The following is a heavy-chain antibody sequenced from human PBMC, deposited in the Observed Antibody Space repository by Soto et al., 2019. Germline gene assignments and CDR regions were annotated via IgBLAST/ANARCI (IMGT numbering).Heavy chain of an antibody. D-gene: IGHD5-18*01. Sequence: LRLSCAASGFTFSTYAMHWVRQAPGKGLEWVAVISYDGSNDYYAASVKGRFTLSRDNSNNTLYLHMNSLRPEDTAVYYCARDSYSYGYLSSPIAWGQGTLVTVSS. CDR1: GFTFSTYA. J-gene: IGHJ5*02. CDR3: ARDSYSYGYLSSPIA. CDR2: ISYDGSND. V-gene: IGHV3-30-3*01.